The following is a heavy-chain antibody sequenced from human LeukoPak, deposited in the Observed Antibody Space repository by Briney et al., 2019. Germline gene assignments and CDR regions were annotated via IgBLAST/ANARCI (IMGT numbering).Heavy chain of an antibody. CDR3: ARAPVVVTARYYFDY. D-gene: IGHD2-21*02. Sequence: PSETLSLTCTVSGGSIISYYWSWIRQPPGKGLEWIGYIYYSGSTNYNPSLKSRVTISVDTSKNQFSLKLSSVTAADTAVYYCARAPVVVTARYYFDYWGQGTLVTVSS. V-gene: IGHV4-59*01. CDR2: IYYSGST. J-gene: IGHJ4*02. CDR1: GGSIISYY.